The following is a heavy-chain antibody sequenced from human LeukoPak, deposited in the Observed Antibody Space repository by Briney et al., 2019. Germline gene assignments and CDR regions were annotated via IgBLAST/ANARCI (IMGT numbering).Heavy chain of an antibody. V-gene: IGHV3-21*01. CDR2: ISSRSTYI. CDR3: AREESGSSGWYDY. D-gene: IGHD6-19*01. J-gene: IGHJ4*02. CDR1: GFTFIGYT. Sequence: GGSLRLSCTASGFTFIGYTMNWVRQAPGKGLEWVSSISSRSTYIYYADSVKGRFTISRDNAKNSLYLQMNSLRAEDTAVYYCAREESGSSGWYDYWGQGTLVTVSS.